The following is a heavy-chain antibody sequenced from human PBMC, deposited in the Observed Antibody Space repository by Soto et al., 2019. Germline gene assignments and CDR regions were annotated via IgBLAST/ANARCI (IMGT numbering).Heavy chain of an antibody. D-gene: IGHD6-13*01. Sequence: SVKVSCKASGGTFSSYAISWVRQAPGQGLEWMGGIIPIFGTANYAQKFQGRVTITADKSTSTAYMELSSLRAEDTAVYYCARGGGAAGDFDYWGQGTLVTVSS. V-gene: IGHV1-69*06. CDR2: IIPIFGTA. CDR1: GGTFSSYA. CDR3: ARGGGAAGDFDY. J-gene: IGHJ4*02.